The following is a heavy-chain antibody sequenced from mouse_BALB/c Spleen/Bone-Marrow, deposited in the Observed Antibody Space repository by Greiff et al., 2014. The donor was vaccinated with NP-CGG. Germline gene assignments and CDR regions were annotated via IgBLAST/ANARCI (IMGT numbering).Heavy chain of an antibody. J-gene: IGHJ2*01. D-gene: IGHD3-3*01. CDR1: GYAFTNYL. CDR2: INPGSGGT. V-gene: IGHV1-54*01. CDR3: ARWDGSYFDY. Sequence: VQLQQSGAELVRPGTSVKVSCKASGYAFTNYLIEWVKQRPGQGLEWIGMINPGSGGTNYNEKFKGKATLTADKSSSTAYMQLSSLTSDDSAVYFCARWDGSYFDYWGQGTTLTVSS.